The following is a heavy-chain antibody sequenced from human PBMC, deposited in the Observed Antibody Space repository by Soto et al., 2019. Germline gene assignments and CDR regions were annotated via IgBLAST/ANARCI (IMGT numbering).Heavy chain of an antibody. Sequence: QMQLVQSGAEVKKTGSTVTVSCKALGNTFTYRYLHWVRQAPGQALEWMGWITPFSGDVRYAQKFQERVTITRYRSINTAYMRMSSLRSEDTAMYYCASVGACSGPFTWELPDHWGQGTLVTVFS. CDR3: ASVGACSGPFTWELPDH. CDR2: ITPFSGDV. D-gene: IGHD1-26*01. V-gene: IGHV1-45*02. CDR1: GNTFTYRY. J-gene: IGHJ4*02.